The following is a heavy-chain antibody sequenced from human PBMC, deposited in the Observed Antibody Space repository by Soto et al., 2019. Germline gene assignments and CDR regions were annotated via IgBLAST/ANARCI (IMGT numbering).Heavy chain of an antibody. J-gene: IGHJ4*02. CDR2: ISYDGSNK. CDR3: ARVMRVVVTATGFDY. V-gene: IGHV3-30-3*01. CDR1: GFTFSSYA. Sequence: QVQLVESGGGVVQPGRSLRLSCAASGFTFSSYAMHWVRQAPGKGLEWVAVISYDGSNKYYAASVKGRFNISRDNSKNTLYLQMNSLRAEDTAVYYCARVMRVVVTATGFDYWGQGTLVTDSS. D-gene: IGHD2-21*02.